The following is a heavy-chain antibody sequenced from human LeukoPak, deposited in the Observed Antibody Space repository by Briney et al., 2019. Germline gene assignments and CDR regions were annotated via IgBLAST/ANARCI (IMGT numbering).Heavy chain of an antibody. Sequence: SETLSLTCAVYGGSFSGYYWSWIRQPPGKGLEWIGEINHSGSTNYNPSLKSRVTISVDTSKNQFSLKLSSVTAADTAVYYCARQNGGTWNYYYYMDVWGKGTTVTVSS. CDR3: ARQNGGTWNYYYYMDV. CDR2: INHSGST. CDR1: GGSFSGYY. V-gene: IGHV4-34*01. D-gene: IGHD1-1*01. J-gene: IGHJ6*03.